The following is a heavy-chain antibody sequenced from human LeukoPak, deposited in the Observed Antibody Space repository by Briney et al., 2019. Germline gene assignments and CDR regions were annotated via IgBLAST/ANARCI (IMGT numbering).Heavy chain of an antibody. CDR1: GGTFSSYA. Sequence: ALVKVSCKASGGTFSSYAISRVRQAPGQGLEWMGWISAYNGNTNYAQKLQGRVTMTTDTSTSTAYMELRSLRSDDTAVYYCARFYDSSGRFDYWGQGTLVSVSS. CDR3: ARFYDSSGRFDY. CDR2: ISAYNGNT. D-gene: IGHD3-22*01. V-gene: IGHV1-18*01. J-gene: IGHJ4*02.